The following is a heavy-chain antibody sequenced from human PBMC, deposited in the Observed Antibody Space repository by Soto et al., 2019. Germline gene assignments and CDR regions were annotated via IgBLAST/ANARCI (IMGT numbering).Heavy chain of an antibody. D-gene: IGHD4-17*01. CDR3: ARRNGDGDSAYYYYYYMDV. J-gene: IGHJ6*03. V-gene: IGHV3-23*01. Sequence: EVQLLESGGGLIQPGGSLRLSCAASGFTFSNYAMNWVRQAPGKGLEWVSVISGSGSSTYYADSVKGRFTIARDNSKNTLSLQMSSLRAEDTAVYYCARRNGDGDSAYYYYYYMDVWGKGTTVTVSS. CDR1: GFTFSNYA. CDR2: ISGSGSST.